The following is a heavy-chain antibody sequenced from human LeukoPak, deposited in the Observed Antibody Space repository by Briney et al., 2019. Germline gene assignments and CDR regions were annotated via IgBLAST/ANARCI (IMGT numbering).Heavy chain of an antibody. CDR3: ARDRGAN. Sequence: GGSLRLSCAASGFTFSSYSMNWVRQAPGKGLEWVANIKQDGSEKYYVDSVKGRFTISRDNAKNSLYLQMNSLRAEDTAVYYCARDRGANWGQGTLVTVSS. J-gene: IGHJ4*02. CDR1: GFTFSSYS. CDR2: IKQDGSEK. V-gene: IGHV3-7*01. D-gene: IGHD3-10*01.